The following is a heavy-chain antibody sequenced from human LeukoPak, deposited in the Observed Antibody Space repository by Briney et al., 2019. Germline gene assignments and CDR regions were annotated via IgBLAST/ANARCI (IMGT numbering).Heavy chain of an antibody. Sequence: PGRSLRLSCAASGFTFSSYGMHWVRQAPGKGLEWVAVIWYDGSNTYYADSVKGRFTISRDNSKDTLFLQLNSLRAEDTAAYYCASQGPEGISGWYWGQGTLVTASS. V-gene: IGHV3-33*01. J-gene: IGHJ4*02. CDR1: GFTFSSYG. CDR2: IWYDGSNT. D-gene: IGHD6-19*01. CDR3: ASQGPEGISGWY.